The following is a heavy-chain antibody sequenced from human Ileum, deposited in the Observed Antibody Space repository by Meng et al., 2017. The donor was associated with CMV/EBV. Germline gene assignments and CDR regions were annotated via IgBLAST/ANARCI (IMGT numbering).Heavy chain of an antibody. V-gene: IGHV4-30-4*01. CDR2: IHDSWST. CDR1: GDSISSGHYY. J-gene: IGHJ4*02. CDR3: ARVWGIAVRPLDY. Sequence: QLQGSGTGLVKPSHTLSLTFTVSGDSISSGHYYWSWIRQTPGKGLEWIGHIHDSWSTYYNPSLQSRVTISVDTSKNQFSLKLSSVTAADTAVYYCARVWGIAVRPLDYWGQGTLVTVSS. D-gene: IGHD6-6*01.